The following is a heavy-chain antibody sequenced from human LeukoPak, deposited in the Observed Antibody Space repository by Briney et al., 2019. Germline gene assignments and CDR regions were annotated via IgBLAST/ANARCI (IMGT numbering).Heavy chain of an antibody. V-gene: IGHV1-2*04. CDR1: GYTFTGYY. CDR3: ARGQYSSSWEYYYNYYMDV. J-gene: IGHJ6*03. Sequence: GASVKVSCKASGYTFTGYYMHWVRQAPGQGLEWMGWINPNSGGTNYAQKFQGWVTMTRDTSISTAYMELSRLRSDDTAVYYCARGQYSSSWEYYYNYYMDVWGKGTTVTVSS. D-gene: IGHD6-13*01. CDR2: INPNSGGT.